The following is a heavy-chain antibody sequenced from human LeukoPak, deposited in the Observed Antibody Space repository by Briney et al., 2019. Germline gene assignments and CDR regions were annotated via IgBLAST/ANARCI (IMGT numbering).Heavy chain of an antibody. CDR2: ITDSGGST. J-gene: IGHJ4*02. V-gene: IGHV3-23*01. CDR1: GLTFSSYA. Sequence: PGGSLRLSWAASGLTFSSYAMSWVRQAPGEGLEWVSAITDSGGSTYYSDSVKGRFTISRDNSKNTLYLQMNTLRAEDTAIYYCAKGSSGSRPYYFDYWGKGTLVTVSS. CDR3: AKGSSGSRPYYFDY. D-gene: IGHD3-22*01.